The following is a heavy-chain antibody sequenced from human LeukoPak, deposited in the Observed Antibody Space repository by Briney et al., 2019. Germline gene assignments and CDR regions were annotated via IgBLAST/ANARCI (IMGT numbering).Heavy chain of an antibody. CDR1: GYSISSTYY. Sequence: SETLSLTCTVSGYSISSTYYGAWIRQPPGKGLEWIATISHSGSTYYTPSLESRLTISPDTSRNHFSLRLSSVTAADTAVYYCARVNAPVATFDYWGLGTLVAVSS. CDR2: ISHSGST. CDR3: ARVNAPVATFDY. D-gene: IGHD1-1*01. V-gene: IGHV4-38-2*02. J-gene: IGHJ4*02.